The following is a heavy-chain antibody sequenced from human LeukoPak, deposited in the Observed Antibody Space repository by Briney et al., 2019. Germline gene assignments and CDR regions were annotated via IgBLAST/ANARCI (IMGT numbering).Heavy chain of an antibody. CDR2: IYYSGST. Sequence: SQTLSLTCTVSGGSISSSSYYWTWIRQPPGKGLEWIGYIYYSGSTNYNPSLKSRVTISVDTSKNQFSLKLSSVTAADTAVYYCARDLKYGGNSGAFDIWGQGTMVTVSS. CDR1: GGSISSSSYY. J-gene: IGHJ3*02. V-gene: IGHV4-61*01. D-gene: IGHD4-23*01. CDR3: ARDLKYGGNSGAFDI.